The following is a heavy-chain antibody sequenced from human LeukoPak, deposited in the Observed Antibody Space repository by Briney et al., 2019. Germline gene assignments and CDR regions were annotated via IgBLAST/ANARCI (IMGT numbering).Heavy chain of an antibody. CDR2: ISTSGNTR. D-gene: IGHD1-7*01. CDR1: GFTFSSYE. CDR3: ARELSGTTSYYFDY. V-gene: IGHV3-48*03. J-gene: IGHJ4*02. Sequence: GGSLRPPCAASGFTFSSYEMNWVRQAPGKGLEWVSYISTSGNTRYYADSVKGRFTISRDNAKNSLYLQMNSLRAEDTAVYYCARELSGTTSYYFDYWGQGTLVTVSS.